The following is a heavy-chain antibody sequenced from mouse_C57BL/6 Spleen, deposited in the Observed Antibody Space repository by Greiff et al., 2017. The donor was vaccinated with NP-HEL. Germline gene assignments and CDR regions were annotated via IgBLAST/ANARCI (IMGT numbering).Heavy chain of an antibody. J-gene: IGHJ4*01. D-gene: IGHD1-1*01. CDR2: ISSGSSTI. CDR3: ARKYYYGSSHYAMDY. CDR1: GFTFSDYG. V-gene: IGHV5-17*01. Sequence: EVKVEESGGGLVKPGGSLKLSCAASGFTFSDYGMHWVRQAPEKGLEWVAYISSGSSTIYYADTVKGRFTISRDNAKNTLFLQMTSLRSEDTAMYYCARKYYYGSSHYAMDYWGQGTSVTVSS.